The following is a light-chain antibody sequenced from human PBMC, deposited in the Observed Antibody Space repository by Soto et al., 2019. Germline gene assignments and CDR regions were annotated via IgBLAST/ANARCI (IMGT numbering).Light chain of an antibody. J-gene: IGKJ1*01. CDR1: HSVSSRY. V-gene: IGKV3-15*01. CDR2: GAS. CDR3: QQYNNWWT. Sequence: ETIMTHSPATLSVTTGERATLSCRTSHSVSSRYLAWYQQKPGQAPRLLIYGASTRATGISARFSGSGSGTEFTLTISSLQSEDFGVYYCQQYNNWWTFGQRTNVDI.